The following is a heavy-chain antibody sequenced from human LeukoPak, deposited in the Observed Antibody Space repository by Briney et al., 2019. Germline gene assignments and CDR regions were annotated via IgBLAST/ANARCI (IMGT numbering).Heavy chain of an antibody. CDR1: GFTLSNYA. Sequence: GGSLRLSCAASGFTLSNYAMSWVRQAPGKGLEWVSAVSGSGGSTHYADSVKGRFTISRDNSKNTLYLQMNSLRVEDTAIYYCAKLKTMVDFYFDYWGLGTLVTVSS. CDR3: AKLKTMVDFYFDY. CDR2: VSGSGGST. D-gene: IGHD4/OR15-4a*01. V-gene: IGHV3-23*01. J-gene: IGHJ4*02.